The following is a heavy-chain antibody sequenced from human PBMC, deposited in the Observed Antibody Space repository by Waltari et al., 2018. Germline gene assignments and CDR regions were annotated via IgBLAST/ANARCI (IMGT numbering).Heavy chain of an antibody. V-gene: IGHV3-21*04. CDR1: GFTFSNYR. CDR2: ITRRSRDI. Sequence: EVQLVESGGGLVKPGGSLSLSCAASGFTFSNYRMNGVRQGPGKGWAVVSSITRRSRDIYYADSGKGRFTISRDNAKTSLFLQMNSLRAEDTAVYYCARDRWEEALDVWGQGTLVTVSS. D-gene: IGHD1-26*01. CDR3: ARDRWEEALDV. J-gene: IGHJ4*02.